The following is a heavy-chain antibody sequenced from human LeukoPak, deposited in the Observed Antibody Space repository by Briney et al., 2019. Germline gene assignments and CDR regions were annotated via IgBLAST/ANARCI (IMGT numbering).Heavy chain of an antibody. Sequence: PGGTLRLSCAASGFTFGSHGMSWVRQAPGKGLEWVSTISGSGDNTYYADSVKGRFTISRDNSKNTLYLQMNSLRAEDTAVYYCAKVTYGSGTYGAFDYWGQGTLVTVSS. D-gene: IGHD3-10*01. J-gene: IGHJ4*02. CDR3: AKVTYGSGTYGAFDY. CDR1: GFTFGSHG. V-gene: IGHV3-23*01. CDR2: ISGSGDNT.